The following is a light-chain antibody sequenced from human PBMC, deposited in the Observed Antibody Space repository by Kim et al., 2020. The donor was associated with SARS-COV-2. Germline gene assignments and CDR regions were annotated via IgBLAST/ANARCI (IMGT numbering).Light chain of an antibody. CDR2: DVT. J-gene: IGLJ1*01. CDR1: SSDVGNYNY. CDR3: SSYSISATVRAV. Sequence: QSVLTQPASVSGSPGQSIIISCTGTSSDVGNYNYVSWYQQHPGKAPKLLIYDVTKRPSGISIRFSGSKSDSTASLTISGLQPDDEAEYYCSSYSISATVRAVFGTGTKVTVL. V-gene: IGLV2-14*03.